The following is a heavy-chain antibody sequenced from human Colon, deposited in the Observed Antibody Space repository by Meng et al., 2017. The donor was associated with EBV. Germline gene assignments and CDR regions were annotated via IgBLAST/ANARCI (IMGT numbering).Heavy chain of an antibody. CDR2: IDPNTGNP. CDR3: ARDSPLDGYSLLDY. J-gene: IGHJ4*02. Sequence: QVQLLQPGSELKQPGAPVKVSCRPSGYTFTSYAINWVRQAPGQGPDWMGWIDPNTGNPTYDQGFTGRFVFSLDTSVSTAYLQINSLRADDTAVYYCARDSPLDGYSLLDYWGQGTLVTVSS. D-gene: IGHD5-24*01. CDR1: GYTFTSYA. V-gene: IGHV7-4-1*02.